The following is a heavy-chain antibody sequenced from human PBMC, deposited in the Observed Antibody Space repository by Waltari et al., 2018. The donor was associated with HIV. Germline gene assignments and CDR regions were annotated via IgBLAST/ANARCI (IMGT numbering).Heavy chain of an antibody. CDR3: TRTSTGSDYYYEVDV. CDR2: LYTSGNT. J-gene: IGHJ6*02. Sequence: VQLKESGPGLVKSSQTLSTTRTGPGRYIHSGCYYLNWIRQPAGKGLEWIGRLYTSGNTNYNPSLKSRVTITVDTSKNQFSLRLSSVTASDTGIYYCTRTSTGSDYYYEVDVWGQGTTVTVS. V-gene: IGHV4-61*02. D-gene: IGHD3-22*01. CDR1: GRYIHSGCYY.